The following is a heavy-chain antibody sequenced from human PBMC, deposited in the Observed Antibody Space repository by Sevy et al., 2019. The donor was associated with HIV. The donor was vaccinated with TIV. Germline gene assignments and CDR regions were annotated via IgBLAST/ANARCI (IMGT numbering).Heavy chain of an antibody. CDR2: INAGNGNT. CDR1: GYTFTSYA. V-gene: IGHV1-3*01. D-gene: IGHD2-8*02. J-gene: IGHJ4*02. Sequence: ASVKVSCKASGYTFTSYAMHWVRQAPGQRLEWMGWINAGNGNTKYAQKFQGRVTITRDTSASTAYMELSSLRSEDTAVYYCARVACTGGVCSDYWGQGTLVTVSS. CDR3: ARVACTGGVCSDY.